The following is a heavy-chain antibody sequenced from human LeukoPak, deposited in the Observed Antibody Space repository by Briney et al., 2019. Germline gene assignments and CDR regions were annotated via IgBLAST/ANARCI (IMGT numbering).Heavy chain of an antibody. CDR2: IYTSGST. J-gene: IGHJ4*02. Sequence: SETLSLTCTVSGGSISSYYWSWIRQPAGKGLEWIGRIYTSGSTNYNPSLKSRVTMSVDTSKNQFSLKLSSVTAADTAVYYCAELTGYSRLYYFDYWGQGTLVTVSS. D-gene: IGHD3-9*01. CDR1: GGSISSYY. V-gene: IGHV4-4*07. CDR3: AELTGYSRLYYFDY.